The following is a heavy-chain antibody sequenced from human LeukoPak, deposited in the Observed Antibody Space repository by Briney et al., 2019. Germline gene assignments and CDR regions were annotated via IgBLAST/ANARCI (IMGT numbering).Heavy chain of an antibody. Sequence: TSETLSLTCTVSGVSISSSDYYWGWIRQPPGKGLEWIGSIYYGGSTYYNPSLKSRVTISVDTSMNQFSLKLSFVTTADTAVYYCARALGYCSGGSCTRGYNWFDPWGQGTLVTVPS. CDR1: GVSISSSDYY. V-gene: IGHV4-39*01. CDR3: ARALGYCSGGSCTRGYNWFDP. J-gene: IGHJ5*02. D-gene: IGHD2-15*01. CDR2: IYYGGST.